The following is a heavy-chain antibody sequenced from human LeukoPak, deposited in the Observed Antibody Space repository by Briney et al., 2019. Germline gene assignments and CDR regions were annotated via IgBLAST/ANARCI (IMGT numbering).Heavy chain of an antibody. CDR3: ARGTSSSPSPFDP. V-gene: IGHV1-2*02. CDR2: INPNSGGT. J-gene: IGHJ5*02. Sequence: ASVKVSCKTSGYTFTGYYMHWVRQAPGQGLEWMGWINPNSGGTNYAQKFKGRVTMTRDTSISTTYMELSRLRSDDTAVYYCARGTSSSPSPFDPWGQGTLVTVSS. CDR1: GYTFTGYY. D-gene: IGHD6-13*01.